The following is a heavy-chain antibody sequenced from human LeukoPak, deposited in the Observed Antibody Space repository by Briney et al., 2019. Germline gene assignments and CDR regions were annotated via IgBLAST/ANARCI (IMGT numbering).Heavy chain of an antibody. J-gene: IGHJ4*02. V-gene: IGHV3-30*18. D-gene: IGHD2-15*01. CDR3: AKARMVAATRSGFDY. CDR2: ISYDGGNK. CDR1: GFTFSSYG. Sequence: GGSLRLSCAASGFTFSSYGMHWVRQAPGKGLEWVAVISYDGGNKYYADSVKGRFTISRDNSKNTLYLQMNSLRAEDTAVYYCAKARMVAATRSGFDYWGQGTLVTVSS.